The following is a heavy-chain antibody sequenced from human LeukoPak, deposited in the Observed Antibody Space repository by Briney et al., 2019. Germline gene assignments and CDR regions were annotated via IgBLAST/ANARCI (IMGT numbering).Heavy chain of an antibody. CDR1: GFSFSDYW. Sequence: GGSLRLSCAASGFSFSDYWMTWVRQAPGKGLEGVAHIKQDGSEKYYVDSIKGRFTISRDNAKNLVYLQMNSLRAEDTAVYDCERGWNYAFRFDYWGQGTLVTVSA. V-gene: IGHV3-7*01. D-gene: IGHD1-7*01. CDR2: IKQDGSEK. J-gene: IGHJ4*02. CDR3: ERGWNYAFRFDY.